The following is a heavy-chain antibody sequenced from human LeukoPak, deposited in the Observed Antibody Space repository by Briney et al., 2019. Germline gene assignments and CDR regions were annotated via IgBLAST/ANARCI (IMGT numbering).Heavy chain of an antibody. Sequence: SETLSLTCTVSGGSISSYYWSWIRQPPGKGLEWIGYIYYSGSTNYNPSLKSRVTISVDTSKNQFSLKLSSVTAADTAVYYCALECSSTSCYPYYFDYWGQGTLVTVSS. V-gene: IGHV4-59*12. CDR3: ALECSSTSCYPYYFDY. CDR1: GGSISSYY. J-gene: IGHJ4*02. CDR2: IYYSGST. D-gene: IGHD2-2*01.